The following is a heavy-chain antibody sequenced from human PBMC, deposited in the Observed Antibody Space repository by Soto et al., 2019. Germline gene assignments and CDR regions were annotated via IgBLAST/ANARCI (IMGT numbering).Heavy chain of an antibody. D-gene: IGHD3-9*01. V-gene: IGHV1-69*06. CDR3: ARVSYYDILTGYDPRGWCDP. Sequence: QVQLVQSGAEVKKPGSSVKVSCKASGGTFSSYAISWVRQAPGQGLEWMGGIIPIFGTANYAQKFQGRVTITADKSTSTAYMELSSLRSEDTAVYYCARVSYYDILTGYDPRGWCDPWGQGTLVTVSS. J-gene: IGHJ5*02. CDR1: GGTFSSYA. CDR2: IIPIFGTA.